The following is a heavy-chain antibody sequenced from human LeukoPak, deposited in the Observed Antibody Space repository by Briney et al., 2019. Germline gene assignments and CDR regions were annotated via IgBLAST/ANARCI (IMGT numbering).Heavy chain of an antibody. Sequence: GGSLRLSCAASGFTFSSYWMSWVRQAPGKGLEWVANIKQDGSEKYYVDSVKGRFTISRDNAKNSLYLQMNSLRAEDTAVYYCARDGRYSSSWFNYYYYMDIWGKGTTVTVSS. J-gene: IGHJ6*03. CDR2: IKQDGSEK. V-gene: IGHV3-7*01. D-gene: IGHD6-13*01. CDR3: ARDGRYSSSWFNYYYYMDI. CDR1: GFTFSSYW.